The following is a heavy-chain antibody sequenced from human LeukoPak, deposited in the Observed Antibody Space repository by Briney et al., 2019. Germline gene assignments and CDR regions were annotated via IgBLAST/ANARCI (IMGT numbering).Heavy chain of an antibody. Sequence: GGSLRLSCAASGFTFSSYAMSWVRQAPGKGLEWVSAISGSGGSTYYADSVKCRFTISRDNSKNTLYLQMNSLRAEDTAVYYCAKPKMVTDYYYYMDVWGKGTTVTVSS. CDR3: AKPKMVTDYYYYMDV. J-gene: IGHJ6*03. CDR2: ISGSGGST. CDR1: GFTFSSYA. D-gene: IGHD5-18*01. V-gene: IGHV3-23*01.